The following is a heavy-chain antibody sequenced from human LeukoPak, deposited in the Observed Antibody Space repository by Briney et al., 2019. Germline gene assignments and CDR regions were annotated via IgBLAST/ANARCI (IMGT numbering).Heavy chain of an antibody. CDR1: GASINGHY. J-gene: IGHJ4*02. V-gene: IGHV4-59*11. CDR2: ISHTGST. Sequence: SETLSLTCTVSGASINGHYWSWVRQSPEKGLEWIGYISHTGSTNYNPFLKSRVTMSVDTSKKQFSLKLSSVTAADTAVYYCARGRRITMIVVVITRAYYFDYWGQGTLVTVSS. D-gene: IGHD3-22*01. CDR3: ARGRRITMIVVVITRAYYFDY.